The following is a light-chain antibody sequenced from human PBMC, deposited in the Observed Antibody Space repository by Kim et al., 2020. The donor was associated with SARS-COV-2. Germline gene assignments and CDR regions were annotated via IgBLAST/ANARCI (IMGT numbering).Light chain of an antibody. Sequence: QSVLTQPPSVSAAPGQKVTISCSASSFNTENNYVSWYQQLPGTAPKLLIYDNTKRPSGIPDRFSGSRSGTSATLGITGLQTGDEADYYCATWGSSLSAHWVFGGGTQLTVL. CDR2: DNT. V-gene: IGLV1-51*01. J-gene: IGLJ3*02. CDR1: SFNTENNY. CDR3: ATWGSSLSAHWV.